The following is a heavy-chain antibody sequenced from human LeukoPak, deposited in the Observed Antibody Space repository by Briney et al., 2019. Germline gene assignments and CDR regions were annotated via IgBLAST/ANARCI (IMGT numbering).Heavy chain of an antibody. V-gene: IGHV4-30-4*01. CDR1: GGSISSGDYY. D-gene: IGHD2-2*01. CDR2: INYSGTT. CDR3: ARRYCSSTSCYLFDY. Sequence: SETLSLTCTVSGGSISSGDYYWSWIRQPPGKGLVWIGYINYSGTTYYNPSLRSRLTISIDTSKNQFSLKLSSVTAADTAVYYCARRYCSSTSCYLFDYWGQGTLVTVSS. J-gene: IGHJ4*02.